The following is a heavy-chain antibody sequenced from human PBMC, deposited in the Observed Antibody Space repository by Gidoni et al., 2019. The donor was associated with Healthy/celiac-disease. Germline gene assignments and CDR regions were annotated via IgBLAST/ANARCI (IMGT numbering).Heavy chain of an antibody. CDR1: GFPFSSYS. V-gene: IGHV3-21*01. J-gene: IGHJ4*02. D-gene: IGHD1-26*01. CDR2: ISSSSSYI. CDR3: ARAEWELPFFDY. Sequence: EVQLVESGGGLVKPGGSLRLSCAASGFPFSSYSMNWVRQAPGKGLEWVSSISSSSSYIYYADSVKGRFTISRDNAKNSLYLQMNSLRAEDTAVYYCARAEWELPFFDYWGQGTLVTVSS.